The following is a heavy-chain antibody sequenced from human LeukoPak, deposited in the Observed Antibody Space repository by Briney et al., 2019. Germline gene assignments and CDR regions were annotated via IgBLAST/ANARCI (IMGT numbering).Heavy chain of an antibody. D-gene: IGHD4-23*01. V-gene: IGHV4-30-2*01. Sequence: SETLSLTCAVSGGSISSGGYSWSWIRQPPGKGLEWIGYIYHSGSTYYNPSLKSRVTISVVRSKNQFSLKLSSVTAADTAVYYCARVDNNGGNTLYFDYWGQGTLVTVSS. CDR2: IYHSGST. J-gene: IGHJ4*02. CDR3: ARVDNNGGNTLYFDY. CDR1: GGSISSGGYS.